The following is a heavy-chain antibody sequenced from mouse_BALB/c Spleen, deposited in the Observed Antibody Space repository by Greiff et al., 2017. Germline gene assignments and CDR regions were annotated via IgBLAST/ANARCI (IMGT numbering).Heavy chain of an antibody. CDR3: ARRCGDGYYLY. J-gene: IGHJ3*01. D-gene: IGHD2-3*01. V-gene: IGHV5-12-1*01. Sequence: EVHLVESGGGLVKPGGSLKLSCAASGFAFSSYDMSWVRQTPEKRLEWVAYISSGGGSTYYPDTVKGRFTISRDNAKNTLYLQMSSLKSEDTAMYYCARRCGDGYYLYWGQGTLVTVSA. CDR1: GFAFSSYD. CDR2: ISSGGGST.